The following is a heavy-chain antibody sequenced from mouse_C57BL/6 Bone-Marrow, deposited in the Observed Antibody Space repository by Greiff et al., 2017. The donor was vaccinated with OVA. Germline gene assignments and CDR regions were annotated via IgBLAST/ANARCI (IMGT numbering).Heavy chain of an antibody. CDR3: ARQRAYSIAEFAY. D-gene: IGHD2-10*01. Sequence: EVQRVESGGDFVKPGGSLTLSCAASGFTFSSYGMSWVRQTPDKRLEWVATISSGGSYHNERNSVKGRITNARDSAKNTLYLQMSSLKSEDTAMDNGARQRAYSIAEFAYWGQGTRVTVSA. CDR2: ISSGGSYH. CDR1: GFTFSSYG. V-gene: IGHV5-6*01. J-gene: IGHJ3*01.